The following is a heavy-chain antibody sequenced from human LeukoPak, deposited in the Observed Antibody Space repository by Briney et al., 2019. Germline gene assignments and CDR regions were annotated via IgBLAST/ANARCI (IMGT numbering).Heavy chain of an antibody. CDR1: GGSISSYY. Sequence: SETLSLTCTVSGGSISSYYWSWIRQPPGKDLEWIAIIYYTGSIYYNPSLKSRVTMSLDTSKNQFSLKLSSVIAADTAMYYCVRSGGYCYGSTCHVQYFDLWGRGTLVSVSS. CDR3: VRSGGYCYGSTCHVQYFDL. V-gene: IGHV4-59*04. CDR2: IYYTGSI. D-gene: IGHD2-2*01. J-gene: IGHJ2*01.